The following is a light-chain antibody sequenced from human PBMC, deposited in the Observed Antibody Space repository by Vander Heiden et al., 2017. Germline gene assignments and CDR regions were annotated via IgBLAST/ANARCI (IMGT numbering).Light chain of an antibody. CDR2: EAS. CDR3: QHRGGWLPGT. Sequence: EIVLTQSPATLSFSRGGRATHPCSARQSVGSYLAWYQHKPGQAPRLLIYEASNRATGIPARFSGTRSGTDCTRTISSLGPEDFAVYYCQHRGGWLPGTFGQGTKVEIK. CDR1: QSVGSY. J-gene: IGKJ1*01. V-gene: IGKV3-11*01.